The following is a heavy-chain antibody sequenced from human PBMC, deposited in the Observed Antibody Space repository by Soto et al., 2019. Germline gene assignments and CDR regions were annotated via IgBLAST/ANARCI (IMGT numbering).Heavy chain of an antibody. Sequence: PGGSLRLSCAASGFTFSSYGMHWVRQAPGKGLEWVAVIWYDGSNKYYADSVKGRFTISRDNSKNTLYLQMNSLRAEDTAVYYCARLLYGSGSPPDYWGQGTRVTVSS. D-gene: IGHD3-10*01. CDR2: IWYDGSNK. V-gene: IGHV3-33*01. CDR3: ARLLYGSGSPPDY. CDR1: GFTFSSYG. J-gene: IGHJ4*02.